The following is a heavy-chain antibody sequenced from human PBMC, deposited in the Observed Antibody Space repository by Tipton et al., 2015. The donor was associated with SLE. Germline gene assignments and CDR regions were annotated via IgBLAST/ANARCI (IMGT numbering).Heavy chain of an antibody. J-gene: IGHJ4*02. CDR3: AREGEVTTSPYYFDY. CDR2: INHSGST. D-gene: IGHD4-17*01. V-gene: IGHV4-34*09. Sequence: TLSLTCAVYGGSFSGYYWSWIRQPPGKGLEWIGEINHSGSTYYNPSLKSRVTISVDTSKNQFSLKLSSVTAADTAVYYCAREGEVTTSPYYFDYWGQGTLVTVSS. CDR1: GGSFSGYY.